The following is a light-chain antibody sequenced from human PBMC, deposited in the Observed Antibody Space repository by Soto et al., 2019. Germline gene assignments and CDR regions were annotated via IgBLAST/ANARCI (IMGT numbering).Light chain of an antibody. J-gene: IGKJ1*01. CDR2: AAS. CDR3: QQYGSSGT. Sequence: VVLTQSPATLSLWPWEVGMRAGRASQSISINLAWYQQKPGQAPRLLIYAASNRATGVPARFSGSGSGTDFTLTISRLETEDFAVYYCQQYGSSGTFGQGTKVDIK. CDR1: QSISIN. V-gene: IGKV3-20*01.